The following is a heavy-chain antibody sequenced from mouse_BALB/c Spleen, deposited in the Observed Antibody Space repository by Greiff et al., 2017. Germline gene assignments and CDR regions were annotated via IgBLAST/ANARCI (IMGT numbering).Heavy chain of an antibody. CDR2: IDPANGNT. J-gene: IGHJ4*01. D-gene: IGHD2-1*01. CDR1: GFNIKDTY. V-gene: IGHV14-3*02. CDR3: AREVYGNYFYAMDY. Sequence: EVQLQQSGAELVKPGASVKLSCTASGFNIKDTYMHWVKQRPEQGLEWIGRIDPANGNTKYDPKFQGKATITADTSSNTAYLQLSSLTSEDTAVYYCAREVYGNYFYAMDYWGQGTSVTVSS.